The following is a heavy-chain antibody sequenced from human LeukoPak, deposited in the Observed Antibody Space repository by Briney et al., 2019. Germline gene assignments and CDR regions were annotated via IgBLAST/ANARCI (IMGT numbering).Heavy chain of an antibody. CDR2: IRYDGNDH. Sequence: RPGGSLRLSCAGSGFTFSRYGMHWVRQAPGKGLEWVALIRYDGNDHWYGDSAKGRFTISRDNSKDTVYLQMDSLRDEDTAVYYCARWGIVGHDAFDLWGQGTMVTVSS. V-gene: IGHV3-33*01. CDR1: GFTFSRYG. J-gene: IGHJ3*01. D-gene: IGHD1-26*01. CDR3: ARWGIVGHDAFDL.